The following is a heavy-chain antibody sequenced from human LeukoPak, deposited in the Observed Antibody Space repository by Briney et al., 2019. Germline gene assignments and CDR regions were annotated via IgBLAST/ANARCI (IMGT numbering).Heavy chain of an antibody. V-gene: IGHV4-59*01. Sequence: SETLSLTCTVSGGSISNYYWSWIRQPPGKGLEWIGYVYHSGSTNYNPSLKSRVTISLDTSKNQFSLKLSSVTAADTAVYYCARGKDYYGSGSHNWFDPWGQGTLVTVSS. CDR1: GGSISNYY. CDR3: ARGKDYYGSGSHNWFDP. D-gene: IGHD3-10*01. CDR2: VYHSGST. J-gene: IGHJ5*02.